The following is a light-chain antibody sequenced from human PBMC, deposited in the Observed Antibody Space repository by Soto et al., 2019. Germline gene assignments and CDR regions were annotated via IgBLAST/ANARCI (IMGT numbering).Light chain of an antibody. CDR3: LLSYNGPYV. CDR2: DTF. Sequence: QAVVTQEPSLTVSPGGTVTLTCGSSTGTVTSGHYPYWFQQKPGQAPRTLIYDTFNKHSWTPARFSGSLLGGKAALTLSGAQPEDGADYYCLLSYNGPYVFGPRTKVTVL. CDR1: TGTVTSGHY. V-gene: IGLV7-46*01. J-gene: IGLJ1*01.